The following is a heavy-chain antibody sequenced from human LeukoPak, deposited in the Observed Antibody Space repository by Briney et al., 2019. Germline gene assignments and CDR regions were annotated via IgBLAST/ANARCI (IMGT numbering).Heavy chain of an antibody. D-gene: IGHD4-17*01. Sequence: PGGSLRLSCAASGFTFSSDSMKWVRQAPGKGREWGSSISSSNSYLYYAESVQGRFTISRDNGKTSPYMQMNSLRAEDTAVYYCARDPKTVTTEYMDVWGKGTTVTIS. CDR2: ISSSNSYL. CDR3: ARDPKTVTTEYMDV. J-gene: IGHJ6*03. CDR1: GFTFSSDS. V-gene: IGHV3-21*01.